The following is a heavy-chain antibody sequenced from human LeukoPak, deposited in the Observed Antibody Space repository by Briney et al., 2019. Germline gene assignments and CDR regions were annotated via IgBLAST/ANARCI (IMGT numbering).Heavy chain of an antibody. J-gene: IGHJ5*02. CDR2: IYPGDSDT. V-gene: IGHV5-51*01. CDR1: GYSFTSYW. D-gene: IGHD3-22*01. CDR3: ARQGDYDSSGYYPNWFDP. Sequence: GESLKISCKGPGYSFTSYWIGWVRQMPGKGLEWMGIIYPGDSDTRYSPSFQGQVTISADKSISTAYLQWSSLKASDTAMYYCARQGDYDSSGYYPNWFDPWGQGTLVTVSS.